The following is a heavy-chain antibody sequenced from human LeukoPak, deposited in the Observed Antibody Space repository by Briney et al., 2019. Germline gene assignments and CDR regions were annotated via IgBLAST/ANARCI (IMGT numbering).Heavy chain of an antibody. CDR1: GFTFSNYD. V-gene: IGHV3-13*01. Sequence: GGSLRLSCAASGFTFSNYDMHWVRQATGKGLEWVSALGTGGDTYYPGSVKGRFTISRENAKNSLYLQMNSLRAEDTAVYYCAREDFDWGSPVAFDIWGQGTMVTVSS. CDR3: AREDFDWGSPVAFDI. CDR2: LGTGGDT. D-gene: IGHD3-9*01. J-gene: IGHJ3*02.